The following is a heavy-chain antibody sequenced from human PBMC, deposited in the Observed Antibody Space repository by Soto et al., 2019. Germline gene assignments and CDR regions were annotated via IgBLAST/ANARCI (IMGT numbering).Heavy chain of an antibody. CDR3: ARWGTTGGLDV. J-gene: IGHJ4*02. D-gene: IGHD3-16*01. CDR2: TSYDGSNN. Sequence: QVQLVESGGGVVQPGTSLRLSCVGSGFTFRSYVIHWVRQAPGKGLEWVELTSYDGSNNFYGDSVKGRFTISRDNSRNTVELQMYSLRLEDTALYYCARWGTTGGLDVWGQGTLVSVSS. CDR1: GFTFRSYV. V-gene: IGHV3-33*05.